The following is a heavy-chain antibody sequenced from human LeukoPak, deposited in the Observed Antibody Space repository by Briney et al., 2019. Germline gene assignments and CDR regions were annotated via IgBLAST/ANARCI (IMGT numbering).Heavy chain of an antibody. V-gene: IGHV1-46*01. D-gene: IGHD2-2*01. CDR3: TLPEGYCSSTSCYPN. Sequence: ASVKVSCKASGYTFTSYYMHWVRQAPGQGLEWMGIINPSGGSTSYAQKFQGRVTMTRDMSTSTVYMELSSLRSDDTAVYYCTLPEGYCSSTSCYPNWGQGTLVTVSS. J-gene: IGHJ4*02. CDR1: GYTFTSYY. CDR2: INPSGGST.